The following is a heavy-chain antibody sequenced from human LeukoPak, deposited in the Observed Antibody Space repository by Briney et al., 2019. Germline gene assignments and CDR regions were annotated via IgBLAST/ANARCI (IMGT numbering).Heavy chain of an antibody. Sequence: SETLSLTCTVSGGSISSYYWSWIRQPAGKGLEWIGRIYTSGSTNYNPSLKSRVTMSVDTSKSQFSLKLSSVTAADTAVYYCSRERYVYCGGDCYYFDYWGQGTLITVSS. CDR3: SRERYVYCGGDCYYFDY. CDR1: GGSISSYY. V-gene: IGHV4-4*07. J-gene: IGHJ4*02. D-gene: IGHD2-21*02. CDR2: IYTSGST.